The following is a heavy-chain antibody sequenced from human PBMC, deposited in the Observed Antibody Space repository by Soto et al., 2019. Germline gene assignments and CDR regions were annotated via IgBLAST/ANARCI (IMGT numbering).Heavy chain of an antibody. CDR1: GFTFSDYY. J-gene: IGHJ6*02. CDR2: ISSSGSTI. Sequence: GGSLRLSCAASGFTFSDYYMSWIRQAPGKGLEWVSYISSSGSTIYYADSVKGRFTISRDNAKNSLYLQMNSLRAEDTAVYYCARRDTAMVSDYYYGMDVWGQGTTVTVSS. V-gene: IGHV3-11*01. CDR3: ARRDTAMVSDYYYGMDV. D-gene: IGHD5-18*01.